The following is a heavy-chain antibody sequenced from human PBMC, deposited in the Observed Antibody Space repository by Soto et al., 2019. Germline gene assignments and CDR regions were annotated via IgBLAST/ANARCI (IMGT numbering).Heavy chain of an antibody. J-gene: IGHJ4*02. V-gene: IGHV4-34*01. CDR2: ISHSGAT. Sequence: SGTLSLSCAAYGGSVTNYYWTGIRQPPGKGLEWVGEISHSGATNYNPSLKSRVTISVDTSKNQFSLKLSSVTAADTAVYYCASLTRITDKRWGNYWGQGTLVTVSS. CDR1: GGSVTNYY. CDR3: ASLTRITDKRWGNY. D-gene: IGHD3-16*01.